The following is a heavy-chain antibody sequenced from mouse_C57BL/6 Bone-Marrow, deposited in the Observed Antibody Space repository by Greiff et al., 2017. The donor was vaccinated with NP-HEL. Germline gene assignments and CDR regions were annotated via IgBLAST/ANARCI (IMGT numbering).Heavy chain of an antibody. CDR1: GYTFTSYW. Sequence: VQLQQPGAELVKPGASVKMSCKASGYTFTSYWITWVKQRPGQGLEWIGDIYPGSGSTNYNEKFKSKATLTVDTSSSTAYMQLSSLTSEDSAVYYCARRNYYGNLFAYWGQGTLVTVSA. CDR2: IYPGSGST. CDR3: ARRNYYGNLFAY. J-gene: IGHJ3*01. V-gene: IGHV1-55*01. D-gene: IGHD2-1*01.